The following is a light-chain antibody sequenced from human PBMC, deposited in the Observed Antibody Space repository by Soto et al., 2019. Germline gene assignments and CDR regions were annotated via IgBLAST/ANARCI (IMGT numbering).Light chain of an antibody. CDR3: AAWDDSLNGYV. Sequence: QSALTQPPSASGTPCQRVTISCSGSSSNIGSNTVNWYQQLPGTAPKLLIYSNNQRPSGVPDRFSGSKSGTSASLAISGFQSEDEFDYYCAAWDDSLNGYVFGTGTKVTVL. CDR1: SSNIGSNT. V-gene: IGLV1-44*01. J-gene: IGLJ1*01. CDR2: SNN.